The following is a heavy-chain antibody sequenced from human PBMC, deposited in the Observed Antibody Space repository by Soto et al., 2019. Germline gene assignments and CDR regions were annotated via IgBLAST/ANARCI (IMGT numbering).Heavy chain of an antibody. CDR2: ISSSSSYI. CDR1: GFTFSSYS. CDR3: AREGGGIYERQDAFDI. J-gene: IGHJ3*02. D-gene: IGHD3-16*01. V-gene: IGHV3-21*01. Sequence: GGSLRLSCAASGFTFSSYSMNWVRQAPGKGLEWVSSISSSSSYIYYADSVKGRFTISRDNAKNSLYLQMNGLRAEDTAVYYCAREGGGIYERQDAFDIWGQGTMVTVSS.